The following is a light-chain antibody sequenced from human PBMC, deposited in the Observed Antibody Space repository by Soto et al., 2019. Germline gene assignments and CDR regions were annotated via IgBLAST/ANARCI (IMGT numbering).Light chain of an antibody. CDR3: QQRYGGPS. Sequence: EIVLTQSPATLSLSPGERATLSCRASQIVNSYLAWYQHKLGQAPRLLIYDASNRATGVPTRFSGSGSGTDFPLTMSSLDPEDFAVYYCQQRYGGPSFGQGTKLEMK. V-gene: IGKV3-11*01. CDR1: QIVNSY. CDR2: DAS. J-gene: IGKJ2*01.